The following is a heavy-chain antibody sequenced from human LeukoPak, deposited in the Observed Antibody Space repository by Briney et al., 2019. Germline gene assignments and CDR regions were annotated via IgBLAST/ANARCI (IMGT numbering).Heavy chain of an antibody. V-gene: IGHV3-66*01. CDR2: IYSGGGT. J-gene: IGHJ4*02. Sequence: GGPLRLSCAASGFTFSSYAMNWVRQAPGKGLEWVSLIYSGGGTYYADSVKGRFTISRDNSRNTLSLQMNSLRVDDTAVYYCARGFRSVTTWGYFDYWGQGALVTVSS. CDR3: ARGFRSVTTWGYFDY. CDR1: GFTFSSYA. D-gene: IGHD4-17*01.